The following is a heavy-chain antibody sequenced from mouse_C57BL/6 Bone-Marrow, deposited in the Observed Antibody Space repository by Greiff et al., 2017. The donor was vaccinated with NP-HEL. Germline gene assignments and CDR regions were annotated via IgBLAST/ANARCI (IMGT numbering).Heavy chain of an antibody. J-gene: IGHJ2*01. CDR3: AKSTTVVGVDY. CDR2: INPSTGGT. CDR1: GYSFTGYY. V-gene: IGHV1-43*01. D-gene: IGHD1-1*01. Sequence: VQLQQSGPELVKPGASVKISCTASGYSFTGYYMHWVKQSSEKSLEWIGEINPSTGGTSYNQKFKGKATLTVDKSSSTAYMQLKSLTSEDSAVYYCAKSTTVVGVDYWGQGTTLTVST.